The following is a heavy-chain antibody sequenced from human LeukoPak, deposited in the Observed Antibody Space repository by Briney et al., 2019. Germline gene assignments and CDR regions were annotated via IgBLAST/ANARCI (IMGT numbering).Heavy chain of an antibody. J-gene: IGHJ6*02. CDR2: MNPNSGNT. CDR1: GYTFTSYD. Sequence: ASVKVSCKASGYTFTSYDINWVRQATGQGLEWMGWMNPNSGNTGYAQKFQGRVTMTRNTSISTAYMELSSLRSEDTAVYYCAGSDWGSDYYYGMDVWGQGTTVTVSS. D-gene: IGHD7-27*01. CDR3: AGSDWGSDYYYGMDV. V-gene: IGHV1-8*01.